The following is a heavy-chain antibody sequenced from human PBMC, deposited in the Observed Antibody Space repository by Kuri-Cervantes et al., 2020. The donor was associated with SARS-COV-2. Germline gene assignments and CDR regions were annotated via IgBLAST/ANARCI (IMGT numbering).Heavy chain of an antibody. V-gene: IGHV4-34*01. J-gene: IGHJ4*02. CDR1: GGSFSGYY. Sequence: ESLKISCAVYGGSFSGYYWSWIRQPPGKGLEWIGEINHSGSTNYNPSLKSRVTISVDTSKNQFSLKLSSVTAADTAVYYCARGGQGWLQFHLYRGQGTLVTVSS. CDR2: INHSGST. D-gene: IGHD5-24*01. CDR3: ARGGQGWLQFHLY.